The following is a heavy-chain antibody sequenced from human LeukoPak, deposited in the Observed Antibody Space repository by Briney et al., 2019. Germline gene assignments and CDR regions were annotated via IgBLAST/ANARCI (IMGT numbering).Heavy chain of an antibody. CDR3: ARQEADWSGYLYYYYYYYMDV. D-gene: IGHD3-3*01. CDR1: GFTSSSYA. CDR2: ISYDGSNK. Sequence: PGGSLRLSCAASGFTSSSYAMHWVRQAPGKGLEWVAVISYDGSNKYYADSVKGRFTISRDNSKNTLYLQMNSLRAEDTAVYYCARQEADWSGYLYYYYYYYMDVWGKGTTVTVSS. J-gene: IGHJ6*03. V-gene: IGHV3-30-3*01.